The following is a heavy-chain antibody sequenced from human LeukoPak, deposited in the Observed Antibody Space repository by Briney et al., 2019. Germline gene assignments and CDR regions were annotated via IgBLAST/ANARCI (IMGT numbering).Heavy chain of an antibody. CDR3: ARDLGSSTVTTAFDY. CDR2: ISRTGNTI. J-gene: IGHJ4*02. D-gene: IGHD4-17*01. CDR1: GFTFRNYA. Sequence: GGSLRLSCAASGFTFRNYAMTWVRQAPGKGLEWLSYISRTGNTIYYRDSVKGRFTISRDNANNQLHLQMDNLRAEDTAVYFCARDLGSSTVTTAFDYWGQGTLVTVSS. V-gene: IGHV3-11*01.